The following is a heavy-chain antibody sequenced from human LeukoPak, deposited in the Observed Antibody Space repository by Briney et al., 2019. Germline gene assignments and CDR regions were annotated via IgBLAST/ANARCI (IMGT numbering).Heavy chain of an antibody. CDR2: IYTSGST. Sequence: SETLSLTCSVSGDSISSYYWTWMRQPAGKGLEWIGRIYTSGSTNYSPSLKSRVTMSVDTSKNQFFLNLTSVTAADTAVYYCAREGATTRPLDYWGQGTLVTASS. V-gene: IGHV4-4*07. CDR1: GDSISSYY. CDR3: AREGATTRPLDY. D-gene: IGHD4-17*01. J-gene: IGHJ4*02.